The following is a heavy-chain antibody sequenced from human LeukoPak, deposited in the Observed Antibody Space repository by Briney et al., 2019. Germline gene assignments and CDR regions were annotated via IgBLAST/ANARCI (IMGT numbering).Heavy chain of an antibody. V-gene: IGHV1-2*06. J-gene: IGHJ4*02. CDR2: INPNSGGT. CDR1: GYTFTGYY. D-gene: IGHD2-8*01. CDR3: ARVVYVDSPTDY. Sequence: ASVKVSCKASGYTFTGYYMHWVRQAPGQGLEWMGRINPNSGGTNYAQKFQGRVTMTRDTSISTAYMELSRLRSDDTAVYYCARVVYVDSPTDYWGQGTLVTVSS.